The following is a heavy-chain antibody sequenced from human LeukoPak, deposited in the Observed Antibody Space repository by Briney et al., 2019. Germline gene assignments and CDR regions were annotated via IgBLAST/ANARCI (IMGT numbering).Heavy chain of an antibody. D-gene: IGHD3-22*01. CDR2: ISSSSSYI. J-gene: IGHJ4*02. V-gene: IGHV3-21*01. Sequence: GGSLRLSCAASGFTFSSYSMNWVRQAPGKGLEWVSSISSSSSYIYYADSVKGRFTISRDNAKNSLYLQMNSLRAEDTAVYYCARRDSSDYYDSSGYYWPFDYWGQGTLVTVSS. CDR1: GFTFSSYS. CDR3: ARRDSSDYYDSSGYYWPFDY.